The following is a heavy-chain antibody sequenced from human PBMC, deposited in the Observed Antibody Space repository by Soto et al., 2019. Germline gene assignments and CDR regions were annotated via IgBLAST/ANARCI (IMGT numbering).Heavy chain of an antibody. D-gene: IGHD3-10*01. CDR3: AASYGSGYRAFDY. J-gene: IGHJ4*02. CDR1: GDTFSFYT. Sequence: ASVKVSCKASGDTFSFYTINWVRQAPGLGLEWMGRVNPIVSMSNYAQKFQGRVTITADKSTNTAYMQMSSLRSEDTAIYYCAASYGSGYRAFDYWGQGALVTVSS. V-gene: IGHV1-69*02. CDR2: VNPIVSMS.